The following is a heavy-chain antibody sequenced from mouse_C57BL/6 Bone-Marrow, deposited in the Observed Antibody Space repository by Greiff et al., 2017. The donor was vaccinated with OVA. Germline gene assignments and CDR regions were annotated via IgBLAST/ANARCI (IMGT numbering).Heavy chain of an antibody. CDR2: IYPGDGDT. V-gene: IGHV1-82*01. CDR1: GYAFSSSW. D-gene: IGHD2-4*01. J-gene: IGHJ1*03. CDR3: AYDYDDFDV. Sequence: VQGVESGPELVKPGASVKISCKASGYAFSSSWMNWVKQRPGKGLEWIGRIYPGDGDTNYNGKFKGKATLTADKSSSTAYMQLSSLTSEDSAVYFCAYDYDDFDVWGTGTTVTVSS.